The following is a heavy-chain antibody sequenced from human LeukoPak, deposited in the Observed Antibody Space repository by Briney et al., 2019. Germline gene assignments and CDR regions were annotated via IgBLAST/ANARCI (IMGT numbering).Heavy chain of an antibody. CDR1: GGSMSPYH. D-gene: IGHD6-19*01. CDR3: ARAVSGRFVY. J-gene: IGHJ4*02. V-gene: IGHV4-59*08. Sequence: SETLSLTCTVSGGSMSPYHWGWIRQPPGKGLEWTGYIYYSGSTNYNPSLNSRVTIPVDTSKNQFSLRLSSVTAADTAIYYCARAVSGRFVYWGQGTLVTVSS. CDR2: IYYSGST.